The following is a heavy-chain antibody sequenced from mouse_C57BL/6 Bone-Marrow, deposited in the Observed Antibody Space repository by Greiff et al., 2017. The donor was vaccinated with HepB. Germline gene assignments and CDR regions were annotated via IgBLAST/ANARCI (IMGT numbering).Heavy chain of an antibody. CDR1: GFTFSSYA. CDR3: TRVTTVRSHYFDY. J-gene: IGHJ2*01. D-gene: IGHD1-1*01. CDR2: ISSGGDYI. V-gene: IGHV5-9-1*02. Sequence: EVKVVESGEGLVKPGGSLKLSCAASGFTFSSYAMSWVRQTPEKRLEWVAYISSGGDYIYYADTVKGRFTISRDNARNTLYLQMSSLKSEDTAMYYCTRVTTVRSHYFDYWGQGTTLTVSS.